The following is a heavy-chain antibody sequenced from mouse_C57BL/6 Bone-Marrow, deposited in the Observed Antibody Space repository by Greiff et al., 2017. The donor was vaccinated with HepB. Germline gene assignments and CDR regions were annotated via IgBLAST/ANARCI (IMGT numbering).Heavy chain of an antibody. CDR3: ARWDSSGYVTY. CDR2: IDPSDSET. J-gene: IGHJ3*01. Sequence: QVQLQQPGAELVRPGSSVKLSCKASGYTFTSYWMHWVKQRPIQGLEWIGNIDPSDSETHYNQKFKDKATLTVDKSSSTAYMQLSSLTSEDSAVYYCARWDSSGYVTYGGQGTLVTVSA. D-gene: IGHD3-2*02. V-gene: IGHV1-52*01. CDR1: GYTFTSYW.